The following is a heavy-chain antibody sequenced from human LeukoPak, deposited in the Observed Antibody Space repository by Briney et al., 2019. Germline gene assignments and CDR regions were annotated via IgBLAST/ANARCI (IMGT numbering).Heavy chain of an antibody. J-gene: IGHJ4*02. CDR3: ARANNYYGSGSFDY. Sequence: ASVKVSCKASGYTFTGYYMHWVRQAPGQGLEWMGWINPNSGGTNYAQKFQGRVTMTRDTSISTAYMELSRLRSDDTAVYYRARANNYYGSGSFDYWGQGTLATVSS. D-gene: IGHD3-10*01. V-gene: IGHV1-2*02. CDR2: INPNSGGT. CDR1: GYTFTGYY.